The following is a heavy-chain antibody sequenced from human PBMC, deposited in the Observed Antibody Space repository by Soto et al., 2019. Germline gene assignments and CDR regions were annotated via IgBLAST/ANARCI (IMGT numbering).Heavy chain of an antibody. J-gene: IGHJ6*02. D-gene: IGHD3-10*01. CDR3: ARAGPHYYGSGSYNYYYGMDV. Sequence: ASVKVSCKASGYTFTGYYMHWVRQAPGQGLEWMGWINPNSGGTNYAQKFQGWVTMTRDTSISTAYMELSRLRSDDTAVYYCARAGPHYYGSGSYNYYYGMDVWGQGTTVTVSS. CDR1: GYTFTGYY. V-gene: IGHV1-2*04. CDR2: INPNSGGT.